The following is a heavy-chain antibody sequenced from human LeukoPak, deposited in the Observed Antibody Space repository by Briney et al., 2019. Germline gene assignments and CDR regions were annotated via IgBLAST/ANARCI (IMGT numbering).Heavy chain of an antibody. J-gene: IGHJ5*02. V-gene: IGHV3-43*02. D-gene: IGHD6-13*01. CDR3: AKCVYSNIYYWFDP. CDR1: GFTFEDYG. CDR2: VTGNGVST. Sequence: GGSLRLSCAASGFTFEDYGMHWVRQAPGKGLEWVSLVTGNGVSTYYADSVKGRFTISRDNSKNSLYLQMNSLRTEDTALYYCAKCVYSNIYYWFDPWGQGTLVSVSS.